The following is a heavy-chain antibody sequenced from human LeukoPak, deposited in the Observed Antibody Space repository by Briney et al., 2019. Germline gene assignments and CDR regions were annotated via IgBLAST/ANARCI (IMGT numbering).Heavy chain of an antibody. J-gene: IGHJ4*02. Sequence: ASETLSLTCAVSGASISSGGYSWSWIRQPPGKGLEWIGSIYHSGSTYYNPSLKSRVTISVDRSKNQFSLKLSSVTAADTAVYYCARFSYGSGSYYEYFDYWGQGTLVTVSS. D-gene: IGHD3-10*01. V-gene: IGHV4-30-2*01. CDR2: IYHSGST. CDR3: ARFSYGSGSYYEYFDY. CDR1: GASISSGGYS.